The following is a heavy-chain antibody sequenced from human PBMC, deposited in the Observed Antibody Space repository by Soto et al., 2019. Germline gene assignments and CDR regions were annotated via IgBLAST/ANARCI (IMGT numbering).Heavy chain of an antibody. CDR1: GYTFTSHG. V-gene: IGHV1-18*01. D-gene: IGHD5-12*01. J-gene: IGHJ4*02. CDR2: ISAYNGNT. Sequence: QVQLVQSGAEVKKPGASVKVSCKASGYTFTSHGISWVRQAPGQGLEWMGWISAYNGNTNYAQKLQGRVTMTTDTSTSTAYMELRSLRSDDTAVYYCAREEPGYSGYGPTNQFDYWGQGTLVTVSS. CDR3: AREEPGYSGYGPTNQFDY.